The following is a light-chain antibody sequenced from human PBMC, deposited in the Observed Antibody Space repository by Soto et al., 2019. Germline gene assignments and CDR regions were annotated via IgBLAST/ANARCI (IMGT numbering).Light chain of an antibody. CDR2: EVS. J-gene: IGLJ2*01. Sequence: QSALTQPPSAXXXXXXXXXXXCTGTSSDVGGYNYVSWYQQHPGKAPKLMIYEVSKRPSGVPDRFSGSKSGNTASLTVSGLQAEDEADYYCSSYAGSNNLVFGGGTKVTVL. V-gene: IGLV2-8*01. CDR3: SSYAGSNNLV. CDR1: SSDVGGYNY.